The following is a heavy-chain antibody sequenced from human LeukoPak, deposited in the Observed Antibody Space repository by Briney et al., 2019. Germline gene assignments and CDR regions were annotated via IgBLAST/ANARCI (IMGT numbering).Heavy chain of an antibody. V-gene: IGHV3-23*01. CDR2: ISLNGETT. CDR1: GFSVSSFG. Sequence: PGGSLRLSCAVSGFSVSSFGMSWVREAPGKGLEWISAISLNGETTWYAASVKGRFTISRDNSKNTLYLQLTSLRAEDTAVYYCAQGFSSGWYPYWGQGSLVSVSS. D-gene: IGHD6-19*01. J-gene: IGHJ4*02. CDR3: AQGFSSGWYPY.